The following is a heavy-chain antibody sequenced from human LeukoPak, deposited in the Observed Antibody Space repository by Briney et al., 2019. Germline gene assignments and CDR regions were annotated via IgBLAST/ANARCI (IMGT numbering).Heavy chain of an antibody. V-gene: IGHV1-69-2*01. CDR2: VDPEDGET. Sequence: ASVKVSCKVSGYTFTDYYMHWVQQAPGKGLEWMGLVDPEDGETIYVEKFQGRVTITADTSTDTAYMELSSLRSEDTAVYYCATPPVGYFDWLLENWGQGTLVTVSS. D-gene: IGHD3-9*01. CDR1: GYTFTDYY. J-gene: IGHJ4*02. CDR3: ATPPVGYFDWLLEN.